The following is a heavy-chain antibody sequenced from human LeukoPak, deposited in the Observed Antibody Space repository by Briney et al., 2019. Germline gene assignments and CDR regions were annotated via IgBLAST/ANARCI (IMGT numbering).Heavy chain of an antibody. D-gene: IGHD5-24*01. V-gene: IGHV3-74*01. J-gene: IGHJ2*01. CDR2: INPDGRST. CDR1: GFRFNTYW. Sequence: GGSLRLSCAASGFRFNTYWMDWVRQAPGKGLVWVSRINPDGRSTDYANSVKGRFTISRDNAKNTLYLQMNSLRAEDTAMYYCARARGDGYQWYFDLWGRGTLVTVSS. CDR3: ARARGDGYQWYFDL.